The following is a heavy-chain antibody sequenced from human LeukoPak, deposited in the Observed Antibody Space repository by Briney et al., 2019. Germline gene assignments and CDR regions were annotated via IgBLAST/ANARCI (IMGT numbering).Heavy chain of an antibody. Sequence: GGSLRLSCAASGFTFSNIGISWVRQAPGKGRERVSSISGSGDSTYYADSVKGRFTISRDNSKNTLYLQMNSLRAEDTAVYYCAKRGASWSFDSWGQGTLVTVSS. D-gene: IGHD6-13*01. CDR2: ISGSGDST. CDR3: AKRGASWSFDS. CDR1: GFTFSNIG. V-gene: IGHV3-23*01. J-gene: IGHJ4*02.